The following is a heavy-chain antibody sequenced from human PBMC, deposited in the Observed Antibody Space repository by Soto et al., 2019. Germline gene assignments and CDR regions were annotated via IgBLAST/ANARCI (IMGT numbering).Heavy chain of an antibody. Sequence: PSETLSLTCTVSGDSFSSDDYYWSWIRQPPGKGLEWLGYISYRVETYYSPSLKSRVTMSIDTSKNQFSLNVSSVTAADTAVYYCARVAGVAYCGGDCYHFDYWGQGTLVTVSS. J-gene: IGHJ4*02. CDR1: GDSFSSDDYY. V-gene: IGHV4-30-4*01. CDR2: ISYRVET. CDR3: ARVAGVAYCGGDCYHFDY. D-gene: IGHD2-21*02.